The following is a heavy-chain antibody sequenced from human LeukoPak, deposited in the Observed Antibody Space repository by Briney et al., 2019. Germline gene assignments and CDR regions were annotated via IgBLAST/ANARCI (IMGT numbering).Heavy chain of an antibody. D-gene: IGHD3-9*01. Sequence: RGSLRHSPAASGFTFNSYAVSWVRQAPGKGLEWVSAISGSGGSTYYADSVKGRFTISRDNSKNTLYLQMNSLRAEDTAVYYCAKEYYDILTGYLVAFDIWGQGTTVTVSS. CDR3: AKEYYDILTGYLVAFDI. J-gene: IGHJ3*02. CDR1: GFTFNSYA. CDR2: ISGSGGST. V-gene: IGHV3-23*01.